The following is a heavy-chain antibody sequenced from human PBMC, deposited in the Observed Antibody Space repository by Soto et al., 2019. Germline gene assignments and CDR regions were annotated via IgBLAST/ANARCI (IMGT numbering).Heavy chain of an antibody. CDR2: ISPYNDYT. J-gene: IGHJ6*02. V-gene: IGHV1-18*01. CDR3: ARGGYYDNTWGKLSHYVLDV. CDR1: GYSFIRYG. Sequence: QVQLVQSAGEVKKPGASVKVSCKASGYSFIRYGITWVRQAPGQGLEWMGWISPYNDYTIYAQKLQGRVTMTTDTSTRTVYLDLRSLKSDDTAVYYCARGGYYDNTWGKLSHYVLDVWGQGTSVTASS. D-gene: IGHD3-16*01.